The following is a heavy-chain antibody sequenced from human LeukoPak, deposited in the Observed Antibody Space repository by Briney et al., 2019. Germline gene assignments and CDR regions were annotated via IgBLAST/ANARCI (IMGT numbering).Heavy chain of an antibody. CDR1: GFTVRDNY. V-gene: IGHV3-53*01. J-gene: IGHJ6*03. CDR2: LYSGGAA. Sequence: GGSLRLSCAVSGFTVRDNYLNWVRQTPGKGLECVSVLYSGGAAYYADSVKGRFTISRDNSKNTLYLQMNSLRAEDTAVYYCARADYYYYMDVWGKGTTVTVSS. CDR3: ARADYYYYMDV.